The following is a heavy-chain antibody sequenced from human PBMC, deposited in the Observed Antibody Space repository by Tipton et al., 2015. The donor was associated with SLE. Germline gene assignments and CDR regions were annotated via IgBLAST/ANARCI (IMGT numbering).Heavy chain of an antibody. CDR1: GGSISSNNYY. CDR2: VSSTGYT. V-gene: IGHV4-39*07. CDR3: ARGGGGYQLLSGYYYYMDV. Sequence: GLVKPSETLSLTCTVSGGSISSNNYYWGWIRQPPGKGLEWIGSVSSTGYTYYNPSLKSRVTISLDTSKNQFSLKLRSVTAADTAVYYCARGGGGYQLLSGYYYYMDVWGKGTTVTVSS. J-gene: IGHJ6*03. D-gene: IGHD2-2*01.